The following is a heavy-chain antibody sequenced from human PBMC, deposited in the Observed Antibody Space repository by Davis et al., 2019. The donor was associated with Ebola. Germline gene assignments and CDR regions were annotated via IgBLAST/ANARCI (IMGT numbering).Heavy chain of an antibody. V-gene: IGHV5-51*01. Sequence: PGGSLRLSCKGSGYSFTSYWIGWVRQMPGKGLEWMGIIYPGDSDTRYSPSFQGQVTISVDKSISTAYLQWSSLKASDTAMYYCARHFWEHMITWFDPWGQGTLVTVSS. CDR2: IYPGDSDT. D-gene: IGHD3-16*01. CDR1: GYSFTSYW. CDR3: ARHFWEHMITWFDP. J-gene: IGHJ5*02.